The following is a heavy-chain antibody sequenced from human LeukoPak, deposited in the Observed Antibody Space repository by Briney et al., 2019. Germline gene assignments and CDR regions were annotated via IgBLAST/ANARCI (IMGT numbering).Heavy chain of an antibody. CDR1: GYTFTGYY. D-gene: IGHD6-19*01. V-gene: IGHV1-2*02. J-gene: IGHJ4*02. CDR2: INPNSGGT. Sequence: ASVKVSCKASGYTFTGYYMHWVRQAPGQGLEWMGWINPNSGGTNYAQKLQGRVTMTTDTSTSTAYMELRSPGSDDTAVYYCARGIYSSGSTGFDYWGQGTLVTVSS. CDR3: ARGIYSSGSTGFDY.